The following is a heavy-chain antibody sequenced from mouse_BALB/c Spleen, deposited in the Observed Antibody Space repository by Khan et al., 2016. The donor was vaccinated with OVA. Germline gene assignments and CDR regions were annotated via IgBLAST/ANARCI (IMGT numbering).Heavy chain of an antibody. V-gene: IGHV9-1*02. J-gene: IGHJ1*01. CDR3: DRESSYWYFDV. CDR1: GYTFTNYR. CDR2: INTYTGEP. D-gene: IGHD1-1*01. Sequence: QIQLVQSGPELKKPGETVKISCKASGYTFTNYRMNWMKQAPGKGLKWMGWINTYTGEPTYADDFKGRFAFSLETSASTAYLQINNLKNEDMATXFCDRESSYWYFDVWGAGTTVTVSS.